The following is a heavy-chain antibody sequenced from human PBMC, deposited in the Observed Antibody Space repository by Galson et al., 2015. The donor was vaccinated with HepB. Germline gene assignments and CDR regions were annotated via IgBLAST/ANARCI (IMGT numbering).Heavy chain of an antibody. CDR1: GFTFRNYA. Sequence: SLRLSCAASGFTFRNYAISWVRQAPGKGLEWVSAISDSGGSTYYADSVKGRFTISRDNSKNTLYLQMNSLRAEDTAVYYCAKDRARSGWYPRWFDPWGQGTLVTVSS. CDR2: ISDSGGST. CDR3: AKDRARSGWYPRWFDP. J-gene: IGHJ5*02. D-gene: IGHD6-19*01. V-gene: IGHV3-23*01.